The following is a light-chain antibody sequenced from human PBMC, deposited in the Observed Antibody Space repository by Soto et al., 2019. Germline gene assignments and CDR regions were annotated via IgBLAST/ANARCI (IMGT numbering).Light chain of an antibody. J-gene: IGKJ1*01. CDR3: HQRQSWPRT. V-gene: IGKV3-11*01. Sequence: IVLTQSPATLSSSAGESATLSCRASQTVNSRLAWYQHKPGQAPRLLSYHTSNRATGIPARFSGSGSGTDFTLTISSLEPEDFEVYYCHQRQSWPRTFGQGTKVDIK. CDR2: HTS. CDR1: QTVNSR.